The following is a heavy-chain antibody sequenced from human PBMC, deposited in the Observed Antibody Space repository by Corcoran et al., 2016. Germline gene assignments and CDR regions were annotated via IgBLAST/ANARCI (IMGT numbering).Heavy chain of an antibody. Sequence: EVQLVESGGGLVQPGGSLRLSCAASGFLFNTYWMNWVRQAPGKGLEWVANIKGGANGKYYVDSVKGRFTLSRDNTKNLVSLQMNSLRVGYTAVYYCARSSGHDHWGQGTLDTFAS. J-gene: IGHJ4*02. D-gene: IGHD6-19*01. CDR2: IKGGANGK. V-gene: IGHV3-7*01. CDR3: ARSSGHDH. CDR1: GFLFNTYW.